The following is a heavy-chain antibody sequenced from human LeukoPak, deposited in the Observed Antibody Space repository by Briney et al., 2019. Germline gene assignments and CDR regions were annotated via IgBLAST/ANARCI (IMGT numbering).Heavy chain of an antibody. Sequence: GGSLRLSCAASGFTFSSYSMNWVRQAPGKGLEWVSAISGSGGSTYYADSMKGRFTISRDNSKNTLYLQMNSLRAEDTAVYYCAKEKRTYYYDSSGYHFDYWGQGTLVTASS. CDR1: GFTFSSYS. V-gene: IGHV3-23*01. CDR2: ISGSGGST. CDR3: AKEKRTYYYDSSGYHFDY. D-gene: IGHD3-22*01. J-gene: IGHJ4*02.